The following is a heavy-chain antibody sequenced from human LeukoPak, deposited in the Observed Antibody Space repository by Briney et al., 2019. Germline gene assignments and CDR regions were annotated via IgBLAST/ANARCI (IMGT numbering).Heavy chain of an antibody. V-gene: IGHV3-21*05. Sequence: GGSLRLSCAASGFTFSSYSMNWVRQAPGKGLEWLSYISGNSGDINYSDSVRGRFTISRDNAKNSLYLQMNSLRVEDTAVYYCTRDPRRLDYLGQGTLVTVSS. J-gene: IGHJ4*02. CDR3: TRDPRRLDY. CDR1: GFTFSSYS. CDR2: ISGNSGDI.